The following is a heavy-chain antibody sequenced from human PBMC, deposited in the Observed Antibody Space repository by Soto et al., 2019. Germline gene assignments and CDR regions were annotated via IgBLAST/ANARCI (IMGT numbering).Heavy chain of an antibody. CDR1: GGSISSGGYY. V-gene: IGHV4-31*03. J-gene: IGHJ5*02. CDR2: SYNSGST. Sequence: QVQLQESGTGLVKASQTLSLTCTVSGGSISSGGYYWSWIRQHPGKGLEWIGYSYNSGSTYYNPSLTSRVTISADTSKNQCSLQLSSVTAADTAVYYCARDPAPWGQGTLVTVSS. CDR3: ARDPAP.